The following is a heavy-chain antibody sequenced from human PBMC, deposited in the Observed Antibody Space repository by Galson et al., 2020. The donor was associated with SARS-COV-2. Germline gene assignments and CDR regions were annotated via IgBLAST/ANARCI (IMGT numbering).Heavy chain of an antibody. CDR2: INWNGGST. CDR3: ARDIVGAYQAT. Sequence: GESLKISCAASGFTFDDYGMSWVRQAPGKGLEWVSGINWNGGSTGYADSVKGRFTISRDNAKNSLYLQMNSLRAEDTALYHCARDIVGAYQATWGQGTLVTVSS. D-gene: IGHD1-26*01. J-gene: IGHJ5*02. V-gene: IGHV3-20*01. CDR1: GFTFDDYG.